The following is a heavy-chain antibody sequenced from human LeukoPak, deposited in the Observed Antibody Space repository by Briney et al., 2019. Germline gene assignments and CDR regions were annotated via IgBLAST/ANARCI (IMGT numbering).Heavy chain of an antibody. CDR1: GYTFTGYY. Sequence: ASVKVSCKASGYTFTGYYMHWVRQAPGQGLEWMGWINPNSGGTNYAQKFQGRVTMTGDTSISTAYMELSRLRSDDTAVYYCARDRGRVTTILYWGQGTLVTVSS. CDR2: INPNSGGT. V-gene: IGHV1-2*02. J-gene: IGHJ4*02. D-gene: IGHD2-21*02. CDR3: ARDRGRVTTILY.